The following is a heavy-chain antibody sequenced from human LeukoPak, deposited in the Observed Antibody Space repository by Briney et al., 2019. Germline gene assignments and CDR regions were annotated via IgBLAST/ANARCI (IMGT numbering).Heavy chain of an antibody. CDR2: ISSSSSYI. CDR1: GFTFSSYS. V-gene: IGHV3-21*01. Sequence: GGSLRLSCAASGFTFSSYSMNWVRQAPGKGLEWVSSISSSSSYIYYADSVKGRFTISRDNAKNSLYLQMNSLRAEDMAVYYCARDLNYYDSSGYPAQNWFDPWGQGTLVTVSS. J-gene: IGHJ5*02. D-gene: IGHD3-22*01. CDR3: ARDLNYYDSSGYPAQNWFDP.